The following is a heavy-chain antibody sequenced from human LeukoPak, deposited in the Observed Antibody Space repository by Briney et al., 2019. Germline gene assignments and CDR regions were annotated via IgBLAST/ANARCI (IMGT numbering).Heavy chain of an antibody. V-gene: IGHV3-30*18. Sequence: PGGSLRLSWAASGXTLSSYGVHWVRQAAGKGLEWVAVISYDGGNQYYADSVKGRFTISRDNSKNTLYLQMNSLRAEDTAVYYCAKDRGYGRSAADYWGQGTQVTVSS. J-gene: IGHJ4*02. CDR3: AKDRGYGRSAADY. D-gene: IGHD5-12*01. CDR2: ISYDGGNQ. CDR1: GXTLSSYG.